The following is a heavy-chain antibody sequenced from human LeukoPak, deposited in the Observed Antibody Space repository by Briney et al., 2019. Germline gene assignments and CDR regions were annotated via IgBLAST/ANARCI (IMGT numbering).Heavy chain of an antibody. V-gene: IGHV4-30-2*01. CDR3: ARTRCSGGSCYRIDP. J-gene: IGHJ5*02. CDR2: GYHSGSP. D-gene: IGHD2-15*01. CDR1: GGSISSGGYS. Sequence: SQTLSLTCAVSGGSISSGGYSWSWIRQPPGKGLEWIGYGYHSGSPSYNPSLKSRVTISVDRSKNQFSLKLSSVTAADTAVYYCARTRCSGGSCYRIDPWGQGTLVTVSS.